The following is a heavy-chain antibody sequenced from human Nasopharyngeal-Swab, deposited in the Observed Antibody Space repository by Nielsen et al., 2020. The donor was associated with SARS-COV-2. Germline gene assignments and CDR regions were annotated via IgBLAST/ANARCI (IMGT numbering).Heavy chain of an antibody. CDR1: GGTFSSYA. D-gene: IGHD1-26*01. J-gene: IGHJ4*02. Sequence: SVKVSCKASGGTFSSYAISWVRQAPGQGLEWMGRIIPILGIANYAQKFQGRVTITADKSTSTAYMELSSLRSEDTAVYYCARDPDEFVRWELLRYFDYWGQGTLVTVSS. CDR3: ARDPDEFVRWELLRYFDY. CDR2: IIPILGIA. V-gene: IGHV1-69*04.